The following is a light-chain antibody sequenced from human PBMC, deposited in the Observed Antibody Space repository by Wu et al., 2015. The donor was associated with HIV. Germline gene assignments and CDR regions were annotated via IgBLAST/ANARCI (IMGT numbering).Light chain of an antibody. V-gene: IGKV1-5*03. CDR2: KAS. J-gene: IGKJ1*01. Sequence: DIQMTQSPSTLSASVGDRVTITCRASQSISNWLAWYQQKPGKAPKVLIYKASSLNGGVPSRFSGSGSGTEFTLTISSLQPDDFATYYCQQYNSYLPWGPLTFGQGTKVEIK. CDR3: QQYNSYLPWGPLT. CDR1: QSISNW.